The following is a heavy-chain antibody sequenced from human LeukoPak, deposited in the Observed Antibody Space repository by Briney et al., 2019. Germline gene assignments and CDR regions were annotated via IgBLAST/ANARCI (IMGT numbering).Heavy chain of an antibody. CDR3: ARYSSSTGGASYYLDY. CDR1: GFTLRNYW. CDR2: ISGDGSVT. V-gene: IGHV3-74*01. D-gene: IGHD6-6*01. J-gene: IGHJ4*01. Sequence: GGSLRLSCTASGFTLRNYWMHWVRQVPGKRLVWVSRISGDGSVTNYADSVQGRFTISRDNAKNTLYLQIDSLRSEDTAVYYCARYSSSTGGASYYLDYWGHGTLVTVSS.